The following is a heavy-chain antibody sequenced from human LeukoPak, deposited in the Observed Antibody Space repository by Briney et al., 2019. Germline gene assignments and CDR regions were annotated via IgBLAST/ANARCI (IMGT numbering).Heavy chain of an antibody. CDR2: IYHSVST. J-gene: IGHJ5*02. CDR3: ARDTQNYYGSGSYYPVNWFDP. V-gene: IGHV4-30-2*01. Sequence: SETLSLTCTVSGGSISSGGYYWSWIRQPPGKGLEWIGYIYHSVSTYYNPSLKSRVTISVDTSKNQFSLKLSSVTAADTAVYYCARDTQNYYGSGSYYPVNWFDPWGQGTLVTVSS. D-gene: IGHD3-10*01. CDR1: GGSISSGGYY.